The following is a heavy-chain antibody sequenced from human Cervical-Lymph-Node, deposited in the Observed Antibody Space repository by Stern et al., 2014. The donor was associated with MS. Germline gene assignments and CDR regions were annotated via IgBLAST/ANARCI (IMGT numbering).Heavy chain of an antibody. J-gene: IGHJ4*02. CDR3: ARDRGSTGYYVDF. Sequence: EVQLEESGGGFVQPGGSLRLSCAASGFTFSSYSMNWVRQAPGKGLEWVSYISSSGSDIYYADSMKGRFTISRDNAKNSVYLQMNSLRAEDTAVYYCARDRGSTGYYVDFWGQGTLVTVSS. CDR2: ISSSGSDI. V-gene: IGHV3-48*01. D-gene: IGHD3-22*01. CDR1: GFTFSSYS.